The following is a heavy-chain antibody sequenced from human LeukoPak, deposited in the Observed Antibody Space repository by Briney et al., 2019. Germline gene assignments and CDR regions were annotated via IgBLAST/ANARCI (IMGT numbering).Heavy chain of an antibody. D-gene: IGHD5-24*01. V-gene: IGHV3-64D*09. CDR2: ISSNGGST. CDR3: VRRSRDGYNYFDY. J-gene: IGHJ4*02. CDR1: GFTFSSYA. Sequence: GGSLRLSCSASGFTFSSYAMHWVRQAPGKGLEYVSAISSNGGSTHYADSVEGRFTISRDNSKNTLYLQMSSLRAEDTAVFYCVRRSRDGYNYFDYWGQGTLVTVSS.